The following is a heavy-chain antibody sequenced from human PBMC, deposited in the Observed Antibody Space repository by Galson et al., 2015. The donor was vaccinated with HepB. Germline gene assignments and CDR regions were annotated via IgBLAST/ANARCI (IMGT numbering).Heavy chain of an antibody. D-gene: IGHD5-12*01. J-gene: IGHJ3*02. CDR3: ARVSGLVIGAGAFDI. V-gene: IGHV1-2*02. Sequence: SVKVSCKASGYTFTGYYMHWVRQAPGQGLEWMGWINPNSSGTNYAQKFQGRVTMTRDTSISTAYMELSRLRSDDTAVYYCARVSGLVIGAGAFDIWGQGTMVTVSS. CDR2: INPNSSGT. CDR1: GYTFTGYY.